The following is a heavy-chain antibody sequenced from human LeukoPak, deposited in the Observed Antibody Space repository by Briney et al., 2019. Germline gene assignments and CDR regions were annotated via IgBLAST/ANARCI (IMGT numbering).Heavy chain of an antibody. J-gene: IGHJ4*02. V-gene: IGHV4-38-2*02. CDR3: ARRFHFVYDYVYYFDS. D-gene: IGHD5/OR15-5a*01. CDR1: GFSITSSYY. Sequence: SETLSLTCNVSGFSITSSYYWSWIRQPPGKGLEWIGSIYHSGSTYYNPSLKSRVTMSVDTSKNQFSLNLSSVTAADTAVYYCARRFHFVYDYVYYFDSWGQGTLVTVSS. CDR2: IYHSGST.